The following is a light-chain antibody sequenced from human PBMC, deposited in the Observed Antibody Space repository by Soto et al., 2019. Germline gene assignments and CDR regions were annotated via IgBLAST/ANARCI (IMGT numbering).Light chain of an antibody. J-gene: IGKJ2*01. CDR1: QSVSSSY. Sequence: EIVLTQSPGILSLSPGERATLSCRASQSVSSSYLAWYQQKPGQAPRLLIYGASSRATGIPDRFSGSGSGTDFTLTISRLEPEDWAVYYCQQYGSSPRYTFGQVTKLEIK. CDR3: QQYGSSPRYT. CDR2: GAS. V-gene: IGKV3-20*01.